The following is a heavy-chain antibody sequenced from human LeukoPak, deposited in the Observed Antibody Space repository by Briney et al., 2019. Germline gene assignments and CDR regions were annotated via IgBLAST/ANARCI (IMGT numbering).Heavy chain of an antibody. V-gene: IGHV4-39*01. J-gene: IGHJ4*02. CDR1: GGSISSSIYY. CDR3: ARKDYFDY. Sequence: SETLSLTCTVSGGSISSSIYYWGWIRQPPGKGLEWIGSMYYSGSTYYNPSLKSRVTISVDTSKNQFSLKLSSVTAADTAVYYCARKDYFDYWGQGTLVTVSS. CDR2: MYYSGST.